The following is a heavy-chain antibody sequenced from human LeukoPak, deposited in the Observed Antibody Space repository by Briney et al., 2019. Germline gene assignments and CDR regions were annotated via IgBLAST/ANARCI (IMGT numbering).Heavy chain of an antibody. J-gene: IGHJ4*02. CDR1: GGSISSGSYY. Sequence: SQTLFLTCTVSGGSISSGSYYWSWIRQPAGKGLEWIGRIYTSGSTNYNPSLKSRVTISVDTSKNQFSLKLSSVTAADTAVYYCARIAASCVDYWGQGTLVTVSS. CDR3: ARIAASCVDY. D-gene: IGHD6-6*01. CDR2: IYTSGST. V-gene: IGHV4-61*02.